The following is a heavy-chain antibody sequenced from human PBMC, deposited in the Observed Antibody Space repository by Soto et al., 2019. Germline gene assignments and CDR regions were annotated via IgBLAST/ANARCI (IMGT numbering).Heavy chain of an antibody. CDR1: GFTFSSYA. CDR3: ARSASPYYYDSSGYPGYYFDY. CDR2: ISYDGSNK. J-gene: IGHJ4*02. D-gene: IGHD3-22*01. V-gene: IGHV3-30-3*01. Sequence: GGSLRLSCAASGFTFSSYAMHWVRQAPGKGLEWVAVISYDGSNKYYADYVKGRFTISRDNSKNTLYLQMSSLRAEDTAVYYCARSASPYYYDSSGYPGYYFDYWGQGTLVTVSS.